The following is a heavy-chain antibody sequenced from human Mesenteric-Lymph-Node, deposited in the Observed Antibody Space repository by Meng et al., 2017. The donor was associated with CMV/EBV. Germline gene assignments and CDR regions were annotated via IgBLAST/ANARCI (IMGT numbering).Heavy chain of an antibody. D-gene: IGHD4-11*01. V-gene: IGHV1-46*01. CDR3: ARTYSDYDKFDY. CDR1: GYIFSTYF. J-gene: IGHJ4*02. CDR2: INHNNGHT. Sequence: CKPSGYIFSTYFMHWVRQAPGQGLEWMGIINHNNGHTKYAEKFQGRVTMTRDTSTRTFYMEVSSLRSEDTAVYYCARTYSDYDKFDYWGQGTPVTVSS.